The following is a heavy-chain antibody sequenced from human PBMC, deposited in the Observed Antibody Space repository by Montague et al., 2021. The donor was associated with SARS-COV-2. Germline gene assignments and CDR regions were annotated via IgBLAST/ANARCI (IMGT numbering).Heavy chain of an antibody. V-gene: IGHV3-23*01. CDR2: SSGSDGGT. D-gene: IGHD3-10*01. Sequence: SLSLSCAASEYTFSNSAMNWVRQAPGKGLEWVSGSSGSDGGTHYADSVKGRFTISRDNSKNVLYLQMNSLRAEDTALYYCAKDSYYYGLGYGMDVWGQGTTVTVSS. J-gene: IGHJ6*02. CDR1: EYTFSNSA. CDR3: AKDSYYYGLGYGMDV.